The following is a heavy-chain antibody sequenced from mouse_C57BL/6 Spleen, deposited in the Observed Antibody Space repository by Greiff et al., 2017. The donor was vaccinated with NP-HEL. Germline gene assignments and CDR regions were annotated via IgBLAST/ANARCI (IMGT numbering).Heavy chain of an antibody. CDR1: GYTFTGYW. J-gene: IGHJ3*01. V-gene: IGHV1-9*01. D-gene: IGHD1-1*01. Sequence: QVQLQQSGAELMKPGASVKLSCKAPGYTFTGYWIEWVKQRPGHGLEWIGEILPGSGSTNYNEKFKGKATFTADTSSNTAYIKLSSLTTEDSAIYYCARLGRHYYYGTGFAYWGQGTLVTVSA. CDR3: ARLGRHYYYGTGFAY. CDR2: ILPGSGST.